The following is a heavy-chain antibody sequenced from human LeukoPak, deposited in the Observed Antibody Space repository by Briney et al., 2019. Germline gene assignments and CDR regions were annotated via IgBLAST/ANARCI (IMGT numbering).Heavy chain of an antibody. CDR1: GGSISSYY. D-gene: IGHD3-10*01. Sequence: SETLSLTCTVSGGSISSYYWSWIRQPPGKGLEWIGYIYYSGSTNYNPSLKSRVTISVDTSKNQFSLKLSSVTAADTAVYYCARDPFGVCGPEYFDLWGRGTLVTVSS. CDR3: ARDPFGVCGPEYFDL. CDR2: IYYSGST. J-gene: IGHJ2*01. V-gene: IGHV4-59*01.